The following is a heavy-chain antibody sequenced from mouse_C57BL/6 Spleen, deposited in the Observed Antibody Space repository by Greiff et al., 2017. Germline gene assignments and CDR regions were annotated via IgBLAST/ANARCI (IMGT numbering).Heavy chain of an antibody. CDR2: IYPRSGNT. J-gene: IGHJ3*01. CDR3: ARRGSYYSNYGGPWFAY. D-gene: IGHD2-5*01. Sequence: VQLQQSGAELARPGASVKLSCKASGYTFTSYGISWVKQRTGQGLEWIGEIYPRSGNTYYNEKFKGKATLTADKSSSTAYMELRSLTSEDSAVYFCARRGSYYSNYGGPWFAYWGQGTLVTVSA. CDR1: GYTFTSYG. V-gene: IGHV1-81*01.